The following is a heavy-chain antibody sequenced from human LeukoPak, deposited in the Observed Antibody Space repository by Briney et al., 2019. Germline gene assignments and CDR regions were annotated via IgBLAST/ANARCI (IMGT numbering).Heavy chain of an antibody. CDR2: IIASGGTT. D-gene: IGHD5-24*01. V-gene: IGHV3-23*01. CDR3: AMKAVPRPRLHDAFDF. J-gene: IGHJ3*01. CDR1: GFTFSSYG. Sequence: GGTLRLSCAASGFTFSSYGMSWVRQAPGKGLEWVSGIIASGGTTYTADSVKGRFTISRDNSKNTLYLQMNSLRADGTAVYYCAMKAVPRPRLHDAFDFWGQGTVVSVSS.